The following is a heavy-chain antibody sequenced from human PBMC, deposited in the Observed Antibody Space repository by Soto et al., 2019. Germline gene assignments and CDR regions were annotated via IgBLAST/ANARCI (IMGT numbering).Heavy chain of an antibody. V-gene: IGHV1-69*13. D-gene: IGHD6-13*01. CDR1: GGTFSNYA. CDR3: ATGTRNSWTCDF. J-gene: IGHJ4*02. CDR2: IIPLTETP. Sequence: SVKVSCKASGGTFSNYAISWVRQAPGHGLEWVGGIIPLTETPVYAQTVQGRLTITADEITSAAYMELSSLRSDDTAVYYCATGTRNSWTCDFWGQGTLVTVSS.